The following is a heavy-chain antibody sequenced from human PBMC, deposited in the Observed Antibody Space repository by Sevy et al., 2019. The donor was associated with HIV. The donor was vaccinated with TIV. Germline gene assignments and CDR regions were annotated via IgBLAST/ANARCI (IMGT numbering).Heavy chain of an antibody. D-gene: IGHD3-10*01. CDR3: AREGGGILWFGELLNNYYYYGMDV. Sequence: GESLKISCVASGFTFCSYSMNWVRQAPGKGLEWVSSISSSSSSIYYADSVKGRFTISRDNAKNSLYLQMNSLRAEDTAVYYCAREGGGILWFGELLNNYYYYGMDVWGQGTTVTVSS. V-gene: IGHV3-21*01. CDR2: ISSSSSSI. J-gene: IGHJ6*02. CDR1: GFTFCSYS.